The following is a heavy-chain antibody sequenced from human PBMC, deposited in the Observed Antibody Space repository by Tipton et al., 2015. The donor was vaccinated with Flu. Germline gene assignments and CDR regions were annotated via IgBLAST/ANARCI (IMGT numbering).Heavy chain of an antibody. J-gene: IGHJ5*02. D-gene: IGHD4-11*01. Sequence: TLSLTCAVSGDSIRNDYFWGWIRQPPGKGLEWIATIHRSGSTKYNPPLKSRVTISVDMSKNQFYLEMRSVTAADMAVYYCARRDFSNYVSDPKNWFDRWGQGTLVTVSS. CDR3: ARRDFSNYVSDPKNWFDR. CDR1: GDSIRNDYF. CDR2: IHRSGST. V-gene: IGHV4-38-2*01.